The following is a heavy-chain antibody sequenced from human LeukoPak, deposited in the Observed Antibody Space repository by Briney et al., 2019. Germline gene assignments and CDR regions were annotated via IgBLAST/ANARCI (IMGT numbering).Heavy chain of an antibody. CDR2: INHSGST. CDR3: ARGYYGDYRWFDP. CDR1: GGSFSDYY. J-gene: IGHJ5*02. Sequence: SETLSLTCAVYGGSFSDYYWSWIRQPPGKWLEWIGEINHSGSTNYNPSLKSRVTISVDTSKNQFSLKLSSVTAADTAVYCCARGYYGDYRWFDPWGQGTLVTVSS. V-gene: IGHV4-34*01. D-gene: IGHD4-17*01.